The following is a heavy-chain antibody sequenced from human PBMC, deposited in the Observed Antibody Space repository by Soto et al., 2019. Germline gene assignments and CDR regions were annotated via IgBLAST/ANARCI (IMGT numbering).Heavy chain of an antibody. CDR2: IIPIFGTA. J-gene: IGHJ4*02. CDR1: GGTFSSYA. D-gene: IGHD4-17*01. V-gene: IGHV1-69*13. CDR3: ARGRAYGDPSDY. Sequence: GASVKVSCKASGGTFSSYAISWVRQAPGQGLEWMGGIIPIFGTANYAQKFQGRVTITADESTSTAYMELSSLRSEDTAVYYCARGRAYGDPSDYWGQGTLVTVSS.